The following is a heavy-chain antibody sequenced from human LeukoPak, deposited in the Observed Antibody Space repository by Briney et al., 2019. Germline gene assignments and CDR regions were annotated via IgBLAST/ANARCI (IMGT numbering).Heavy chain of an antibody. CDR3: ARKTDRPGAVGRDRYFDL. CDR2: VSVSGGAT. D-gene: IGHD6-13*01. Sequence: GGSLRLSCAASGFTFSNYEMIWVRQAPGKGLEWLSYVSVSGGATEYADSVKGRFTTSRDDAKNTLYLQMNTLRAEDTAIHYCARKTDRPGAVGRDRYFDLWGRGTLVTVSS. V-gene: IGHV3-48*03. J-gene: IGHJ2*01. CDR1: GFTFSNYE.